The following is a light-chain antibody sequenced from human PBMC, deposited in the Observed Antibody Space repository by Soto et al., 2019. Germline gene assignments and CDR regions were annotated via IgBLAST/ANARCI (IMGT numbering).Light chain of an antibody. Sequence: IVFTQSSVTLALPPLERATLSCRAIQRVRSRYVAWLQQKPRQAPRLLICGATMRATGIPACSGGSGPRTDFTITISSLEADDFAVYCCLHRDNSTTFGQGTTVDIK. J-gene: IGKJ1*01. CDR2: GAT. CDR3: LHRDNSTT. CDR1: QRVRSRY. V-gene: IGKV3-11*01.